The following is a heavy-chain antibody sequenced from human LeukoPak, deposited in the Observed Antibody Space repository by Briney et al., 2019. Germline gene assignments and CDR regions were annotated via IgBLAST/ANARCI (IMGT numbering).Heavy chain of an antibody. V-gene: IGHV4-61*02. CDR2: IYTSGST. CDR3: ARVPHRGSYGGGGNWFDP. J-gene: IGHJ5*02. D-gene: IGHD1-26*01. CDR1: GGSISSGSYY. Sequence: PSETLSLTCTVSGGSISSGSYYWSWIRQPAGKGLEWIGRIYTSGSTNYNPSLKSRVTISVDTSKNQFSLKLSSVTAADTAVYYCARVPHRGSYGGGGNWFDPWGQGTLVTVSS.